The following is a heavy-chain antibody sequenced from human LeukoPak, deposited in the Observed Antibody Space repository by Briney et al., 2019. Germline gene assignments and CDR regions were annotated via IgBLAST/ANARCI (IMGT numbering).Heavy chain of an antibody. J-gene: IGHJ4*02. D-gene: IGHD2-2*01. CDR3: GRHRVTITSPMDY. Sequence: PSETLSLTCSVSGGSISSTTYYWGWIRQPPGKGLEWIGGIYYSGSTYYNPSLKSRVTISVDTSKNQFSLKLSSVTAADTAVYFCGRHRVTITSPMDYWGQGTLVTVSS. CDR1: GGSISSTTYY. V-gene: IGHV4-39*01. CDR2: IYYSGST.